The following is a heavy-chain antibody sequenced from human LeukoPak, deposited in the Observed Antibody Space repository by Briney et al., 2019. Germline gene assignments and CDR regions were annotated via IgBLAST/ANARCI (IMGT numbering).Heavy chain of an antibody. V-gene: IGHV4-30-2*01. J-gene: IGHJ4*02. CDR1: GGSISSGGYS. D-gene: IGHD5-24*01. Sequence: TLSLTCAVSGGSISSGGYSWSWIRQPPGKGLEWIGYIYHSGSTYYNPSLKSRVTISVDRSKNQFYLKLSSVTAADTAVYYCARSKWLQFIYFDYWGQGTLVTVSS. CDR2: IYHSGST. CDR3: ARSKWLQFIYFDY.